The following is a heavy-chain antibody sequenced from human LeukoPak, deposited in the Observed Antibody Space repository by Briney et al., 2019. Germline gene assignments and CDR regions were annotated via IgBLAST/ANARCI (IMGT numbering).Heavy chain of an antibody. D-gene: IGHD6-13*01. CDR1: GFTFSSYA. Sequence: GRSLRLSCAASGFTFSSYAMHWVRQAPGKGLEWVAVISYDGSNKYYADSVKGRFTISRDNSKNTLYLQMNSLRAEDTAVYYCARDGVGSSWSLYYYMDVWGKGTTVTVSS. J-gene: IGHJ6*03. V-gene: IGHV3-30*01. CDR3: ARDGVGSSWSLYYYMDV. CDR2: ISYDGSNK.